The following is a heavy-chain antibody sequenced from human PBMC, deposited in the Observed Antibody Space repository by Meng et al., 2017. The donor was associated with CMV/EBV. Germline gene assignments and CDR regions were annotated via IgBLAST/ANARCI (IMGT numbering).Heavy chain of an antibody. CDR1: GFTFSSYA. V-gene: IGHV3-30-3*01. J-gene: IGHJ5*02. Sequence: GESLKISCAASGFTFSSYAMHWVRQAPGKGLEWVAVISYDGSNKYYADSVKGGFTISRDNSKTTLYLQMNSLTAEDTSVYYCARDPGVEDCSCGSCYSSFRWFDPWGQGTLVTVSS. CDR2: ISYDGSNK. CDR3: ARDPGVEDCSCGSCYSSFRWFDP. D-gene: IGHD2-15*01.